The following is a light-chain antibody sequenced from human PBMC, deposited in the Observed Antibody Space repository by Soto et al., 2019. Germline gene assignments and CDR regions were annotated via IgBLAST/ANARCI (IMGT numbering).Light chain of an antibody. J-gene: IGKJ1*01. Sequence: EIVLTQSPGTLSLSPGERATLSCRASQIVPSNFLAWYQQKPGQAPILLIYGVSRRATGIPDRFSGSGSGTDSTLTISRLEHEYFAVYYWQQYESSWTFGQGTKVEIK. CDR2: GVS. CDR3: QQYESSWT. V-gene: IGKV3-20*01. CDR1: QIVPSNF.